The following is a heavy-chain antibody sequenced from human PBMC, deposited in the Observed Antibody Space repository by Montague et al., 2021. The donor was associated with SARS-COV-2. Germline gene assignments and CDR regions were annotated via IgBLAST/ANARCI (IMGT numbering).Heavy chain of an antibody. CDR2: ISSSSSYI. Sequence: SLRLSCAASGFTFSSYSMNWVRQAPGKGLEWVSSISSSSSYIYYADSVKGRFTISRDNAKNSLYLQMNSLRAEDTAVYYCARAIDYGDYGYYFDYWGHGTLVTVSS. J-gene: IGHJ4*01. CDR3: ARAIDYGDYGYYFDY. D-gene: IGHD4-17*01. CDR1: GFTFSSYS. V-gene: IGHV3-21*01.